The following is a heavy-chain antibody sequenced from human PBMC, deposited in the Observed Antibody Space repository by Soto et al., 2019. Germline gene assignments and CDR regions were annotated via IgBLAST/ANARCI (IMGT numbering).Heavy chain of an antibody. Sequence: KPSETLSLTCTVSGGSISSYYWSWIRQPPGKGLEWIGYIYYSGSTNYNPSLKSRVTISVDTSKNQFSLKLSSVTAADTAVYYCARHEGGCSSTSCYHWFDPWGQGTLDTVSS. CDR3: ARHEGGCSSTSCYHWFDP. CDR2: IYYSGST. D-gene: IGHD2-2*01. CDR1: GGSISSYY. V-gene: IGHV4-59*08. J-gene: IGHJ5*02.